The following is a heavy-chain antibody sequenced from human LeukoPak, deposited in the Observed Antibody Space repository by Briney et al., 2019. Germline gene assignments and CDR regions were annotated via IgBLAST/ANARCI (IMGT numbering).Heavy chain of an antibody. J-gene: IGHJ6*03. V-gene: IGHV3-11*04. CDR3: ARSPVTNYYYYYMDV. D-gene: IGHD4-17*01. CDR2: ISSSGSTI. Sequence: GGSLRLSCAASGFTFSDYYMSWIRQAPGKGLEWVSYISSSGSTIYYADSVKGRFTISRDNAKSSLYLQMNSLRAEDTAVYYCARSPVTNYYYYYMDVWGKGTTVTVSS. CDR1: GFTFSDYY.